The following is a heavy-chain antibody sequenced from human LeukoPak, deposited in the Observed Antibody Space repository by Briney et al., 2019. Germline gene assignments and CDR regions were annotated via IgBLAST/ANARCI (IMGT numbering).Heavy chain of an antibody. CDR3: AKGPWRITMIVVVKRYYFDY. CDR1: GFTFSSYA. D-gene: IGHD3-22*01. CDR2: ISGSGGST. Sequence: PGGSLRLSCAASGFTFSSYAMRWVRQAPGKGLEWVSAISGSGGSTYYADSVKGRFTIYRENCKNSVYVQMNSLRAEDTAVYYCAKGPWRITMIVVVKRYYFDYWGQGTLVTVSS. J-gene: IGHJ4*02. V-gene: IGHV3-23*01.